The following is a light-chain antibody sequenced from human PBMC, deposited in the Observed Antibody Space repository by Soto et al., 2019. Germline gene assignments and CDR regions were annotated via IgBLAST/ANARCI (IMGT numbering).Light chain of an antibody. CDR2: DTS. J-gene: IGKJ3*01. CDR3: QQRIT. Sequence: DIQMTKSPSSLSASVGDRVTITCRASTSIGFYVNSYQQKPGKAPKLLIYDTSSLQSGVPSRFRGSASGTDFTLTISSLQPEDFATYYCQQRITFGPGTKVDIK. V-gene: IGKV1-39*01. CDR1: TSIGFY.